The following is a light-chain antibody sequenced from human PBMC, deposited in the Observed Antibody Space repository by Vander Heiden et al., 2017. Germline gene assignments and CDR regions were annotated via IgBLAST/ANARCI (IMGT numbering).Light chain of an antibody. CDR1: QSVSSY. V-gene: IGKV3-11*01. CDR2: DAS. Sequence: EFVLTQSQATLSLSPGDRATLSCRASQSVSSYLAWYQQKPGQAPRLLIYDASNRATGIPARFSGSGSGTDFTLTISSLEPEDFAVYYCQQRSNWPPTFGQGTKVEIK. J-gene: IGKJ1*01. CDR3: QQRSNWPPT.